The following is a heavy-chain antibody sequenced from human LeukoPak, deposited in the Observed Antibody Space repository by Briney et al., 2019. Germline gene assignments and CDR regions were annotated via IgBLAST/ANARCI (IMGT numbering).Heavy chain of an antibody. J-gene: IGHJ6*02. V-gene: IGHV1-69*04. Sequence: GASVKVSCKASGGTFSSYAISWVRQAPGQGLEWMGRIIPILGIANYAQKFQGRVTITADKSTSTAYMELSSLRSEDTAVYYCARGGGWSIKDYFGIDVWGQGTTVTVSS. D-gene: IGHD6-19*01. CDR1: GGTFSSYA. CDR3: ARGGGWSIKDYFGIDV. CDR2: IIPILGIA.